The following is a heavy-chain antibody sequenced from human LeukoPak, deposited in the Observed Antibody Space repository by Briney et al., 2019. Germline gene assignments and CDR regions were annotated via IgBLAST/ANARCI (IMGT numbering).Heavy chain of an antibody. D-gene: IGHD2-15*01. CDR1: GFTFSRFW. J-gene: IGHJ4*02. CDR2: IKQDGSEK. CDR3: AREDQPRGTFDY. V-gene: IGHV3-7*05. Sequence: GGSLRLSCAASGFTFSRFWMSWVRQAPGKGLEWVANIKQDGSEKYDVDSVKGRFTISRDNAKTSLYLQMNSLRAEDTALYYCAREDQPRGTFDYWGQGILVTVSS.